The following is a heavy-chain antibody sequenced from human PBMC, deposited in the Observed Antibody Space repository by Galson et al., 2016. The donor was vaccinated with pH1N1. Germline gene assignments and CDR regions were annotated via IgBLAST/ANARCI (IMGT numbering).Heavy chain of an antibody. CDR3: AGLRGSDFDS. CDR2: IFPGDSDT. V-gene: IGHV5-51*03. CDR1: GYSFTDYW. Sequence: QSGAEVKKPGESLKISCKASGYSFTDYWIGWVRQMTGKGLGWMGIIFPGDSDTSYSPSFQGQVTISADKSINTAYLQWSSLKASDTAIYYCAGLRGSDFDSWGQGTLVTVST. D-gene: IGHD3-16*01. J-gene: IGHJ4*02.